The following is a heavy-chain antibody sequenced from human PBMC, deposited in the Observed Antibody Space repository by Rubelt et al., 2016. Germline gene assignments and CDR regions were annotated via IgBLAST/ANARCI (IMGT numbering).Heavy chain of an antibody. V-gene: IGHV2-70*15. CDR2: IDWDDDK. Sequence: QVTLRESGPAPVKPTQTLTLTCTFSGFSLSTSGMCVSWIRQPPGQALEWLARIDWDDDKYYSTSLRTRLTISKDTSKNQVVLTMTDMDPVDTATYYCARTQTETEPDYWGQGTLVTVSS. J-gene: IGHJ4*02. CDR3: ARTQTETEPDY. D-gene: IGHD1-1*01. CDR1: GFSLSTSGMC.